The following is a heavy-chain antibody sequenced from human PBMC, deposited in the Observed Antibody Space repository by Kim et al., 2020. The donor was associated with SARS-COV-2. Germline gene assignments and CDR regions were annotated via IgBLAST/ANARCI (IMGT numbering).Heavy chain of an antibody. CDR2: IPNDGSKK. J-gene: IGHJ4*02. D-gene: IGHD4-17*01. V-gene: IGHV3-30-3*01. Sequence: GGSLRLSCAASGFPFSGFAMHWVRQAPGKGLEWVAAIPNDGSKKYYADSVKDRFTTSRDNSKNTLYLGMNSLTSEDTAAYFCARAGTVAMFPGVWGQGTLVTVSS. CDR1: GFPFSGFA. CDR3: ARAGTVAMFPGV.